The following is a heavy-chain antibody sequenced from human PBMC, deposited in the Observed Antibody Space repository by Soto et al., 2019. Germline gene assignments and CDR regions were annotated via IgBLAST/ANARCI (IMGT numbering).Heavy chain of an antibody. CDR1: GFTFSSYG. V-gene: IGHV3-30*18. CDR2: ISYDGSNK. Sequence: GGSXRLSCAASGFTFSSYGMHWVRQAPGKGLEWVAVISYDGSNKYYADSVKGRFTISRDNSKNTLYLQMNSLRAEDTAVYYCAKDIRYCSGGSCYPFDPWGQGTLVTVSS. J-gene: IGHJ5*02. CDR3: AKDIRYCSGGSCYPFDP. D-gene: IGHD2-15*01.